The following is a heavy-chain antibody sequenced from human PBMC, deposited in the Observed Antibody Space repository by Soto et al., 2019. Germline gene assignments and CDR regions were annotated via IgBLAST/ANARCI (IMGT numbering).Heavy chain of an antibody. CDR1: GGSISSYY. CDR2: IYYSGST. CDR3: ARELLWFGELLYPGWFDP. J-gene: IGHJ5*02. V-gene: IGHV4-59*01. Sequence: PSETLSLTCTVPGGSISSYYWSWIRQPPGKGLEWIGYIYYSGSTNYNPSLKSRVTISVDTSKNQFSPKLSSVTAADTAVYYCARELLWFGELLYPGWFDPWGQGTLVTVSS. D-gene: IGHD3-10*01.